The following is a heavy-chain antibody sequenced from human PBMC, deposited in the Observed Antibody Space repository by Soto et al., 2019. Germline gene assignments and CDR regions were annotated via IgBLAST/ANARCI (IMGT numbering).Heavy chain of an antibody. CDR2: IYYSGST. D-gene: IGHD5-12*01. Sequence: SETLSLTCTVSGGYVSSGSYHWSWIRQPQGKGLEWIGYIYYSGSTNYNPSLKSRVTISVDTSKNQFSLKLSSVTAADTAVYYCASLSVSGYDYPYYYYYGMDVWGQGTTVTVSS. V-gene: IGHV4-61*01. J-gene: IGHJ6*02. CDR3: ASLSVSGYDYPYYYYYGMDV. CDR1: GGYVSSGSYH.